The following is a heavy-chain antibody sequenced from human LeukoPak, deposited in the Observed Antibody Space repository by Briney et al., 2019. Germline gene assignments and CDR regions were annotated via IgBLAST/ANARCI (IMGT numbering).Heavy chain of an antibody. CDR2: IFYSGNT. CDR3: ASNYDASGYSHDAFDI. Sequence: PSETLSLTCAVSGSSISTYHWSWIRQPPGKGLEWIGYIFYSGNTNYNPSLKSRVNISVDTSKNQFSPKLTSVTAADTALYCCASNYDASGYSHDAFDIWGQGTMVIVSS. V-gene: IGHV4-59*01. J-gene: IGHJ3*02. CDR1: GSSISTYH. D-gene: IGHD3-22*01.